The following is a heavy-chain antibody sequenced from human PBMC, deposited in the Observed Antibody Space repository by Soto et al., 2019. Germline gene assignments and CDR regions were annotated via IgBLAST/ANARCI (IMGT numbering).Heavy chain of an antibody. J-gene: IGHJ5*02. Sequence: SETLSLTCTVSGGCVSSGDYCWSWIRQPPGKGLEWIGNIYYSGNTYYNPSLKSRVTISVDRSKNQFSLKLSSVTAADTAVYYCARVPGPWGQGTLVTVSS. CDR2: IYYSGNT. CDR1: GGCVSSGDYC. V-gene: IGHV4-30-4*01. CDR3: ARVPGP. D-gene: IGHD3-10*01.